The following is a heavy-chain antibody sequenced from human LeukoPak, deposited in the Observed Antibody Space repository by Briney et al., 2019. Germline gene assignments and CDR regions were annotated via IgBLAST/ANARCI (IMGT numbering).Heavy chain of an antibody. CDR1: GFTFSTYW. D-gene: IGHD3-10*01. J-gene: IGHJ4*02. V-gene: IGHV3-7*01. Sequence: PGGSLRLSCAASGFTFSTYWMSWVRQAPGKGLERVASVKQDGSENYYVDSVKGRFTISRDNTKNSLYLQMNSLRAEDTAVYYCARDLEFGELWVFDYWGQGALVTVSS. CDR2: VKQDGSEN. CDR3: ARDLEFGELWVFDY.